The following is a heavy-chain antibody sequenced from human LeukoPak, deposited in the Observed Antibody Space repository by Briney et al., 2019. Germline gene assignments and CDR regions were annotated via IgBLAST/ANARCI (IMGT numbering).Heavy chain of an antibody. D-gene: IGHD3-22*01. Sequence: SETLSLTCTVTGGSISSYYWSWIRQPPGKGLEWIGYIYYSGSNNYNPSLKSRVTISVDTSKNQFSLKLSSVTAADTAVYYCARDNDSSGNDAFDIWGQGTMVTVSS. J-gene: IGHJ3*02. V-gene: IGHV4-59*01. CDR2: IYYSGSN. CDR1: GGSISSYY. CDR3: ARDNDSSGNDAFDI.